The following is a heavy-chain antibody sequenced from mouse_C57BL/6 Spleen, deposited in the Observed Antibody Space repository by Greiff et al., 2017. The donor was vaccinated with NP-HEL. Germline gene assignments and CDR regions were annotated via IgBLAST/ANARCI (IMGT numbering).Heavy chain of an antibody. CDR2: ISGGGGNT. CDR1: GFTFSSYT. D-gene: IGHD5-1*01. CDR3: ARHYSTKGFSY. V-gene: IGHV5-9*01. Sequence: EVMLVESGGGLVKPGGSLKLSCAASGFTFSSYTMSWVRQTPAKRLEWVATISGGGGNTYYPDSVKGRFTISRDNAKNTLYLQMRSLRSEDTALYYCARHYSTKGFSYWGPESLVTVSA. J-gene: IGHJ3*01.